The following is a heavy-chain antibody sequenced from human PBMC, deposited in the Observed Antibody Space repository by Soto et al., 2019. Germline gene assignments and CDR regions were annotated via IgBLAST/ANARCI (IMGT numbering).Heavy chain of an antibody. CDR1: GFTFSSYD. J-gene: IGHJ6*02. Sequence: GGSLRLSCAASGFTFSSYDMHWVRQATGKGLEWVSAIGTAGDTYYPGSVKGRFTISRENAKNSLYLQMNSLRAEDTAVYYCARRKPFYYYYGMDVWGQGTTVTVSS. V-gene: IGHV3-13*01. D-gene: IGHD3-16*01. CDR2: IGTAGDT. CDR3: ARRKPFYYYYGMDV.